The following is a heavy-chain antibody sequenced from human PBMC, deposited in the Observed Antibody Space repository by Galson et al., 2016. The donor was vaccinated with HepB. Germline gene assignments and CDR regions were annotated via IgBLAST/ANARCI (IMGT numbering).Heavy chain of an antibody. J-gene: IGHJ6*02. CDR3: AHLRGSLVVGPPAAYHFYGMDV. Sequence: PALVKPTQTLTLACTFSGFSLTTNGVGVGWIRQPPGKALEWLAVIFWDGDRHFSPSLQTRLTITKDNPKSQVVLTMTHMDPVDTATYYCAHLRGSLVVGPPAAYHFYGMDVWGQGTTVTVSS. CDR2: IFWDGDR. D-gene: IGHD2-2*01. CDR1: GFSLTTNGVG. V-gene: IGHV2-5*02.